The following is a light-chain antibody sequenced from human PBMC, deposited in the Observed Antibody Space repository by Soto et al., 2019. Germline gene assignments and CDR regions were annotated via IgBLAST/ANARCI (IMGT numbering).Light chain of an antibody. V-gene: IGKV3-20*01. CDR3: QQYGSSLPLT. J-gene: IGKJ4*01. CDR1: QTISSNS. CDR2: GAS. Sequence: EVVLTQSPGTLSFSSGETATLSCRASQTISSNSVAWYQQKPGQAPRLVIFGASNRATGIPDWFSGSGSGTDFTLTISRLEPEDFAVYYCQQYGSSLPLTFGGGTRVEIK.